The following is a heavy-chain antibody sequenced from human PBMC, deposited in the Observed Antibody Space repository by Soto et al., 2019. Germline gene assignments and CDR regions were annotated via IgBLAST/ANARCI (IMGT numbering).Heavy chain of an antibody. CDR2: ISYDGSNK. D-gene: IGHD3-10*01. V-gene: IGHV3-30*18. CDR3: AKDAPKDYYGSGGYYSNLDY. J-gene: IGHJ4*02. CDR1: GFTFSSYG. Sequence: QVQLVESGGGVVQPGRSLRLSCAASGFTFSSYGMHWVRQAPGKGLEWVAVISYDGSNKYYADSVKGRFTISRDNSKNTLYLQMNSLRAEDTAVYYCAKDAPKDYYGSGGYYSNLDYWGQGTLVTVSS.